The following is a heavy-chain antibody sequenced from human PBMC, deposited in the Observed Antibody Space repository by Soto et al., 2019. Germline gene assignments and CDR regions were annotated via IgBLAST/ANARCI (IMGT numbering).Heavy chain of an antibody. CDR3: ARAVEVAADFDY. CDR2: INGGNGNT. J-gene: IGHJ4*02. V-gene: IGHV1-3*01. D-gene: IGHD6-19*01. CDR1: GNTVPNYA. Sequence: ASVKVSCKASGNTVPNYAIHWVRQAPGQRLEWMGWINGGNGNTYYSEHFQGRVTITRDTSASTAYMELSSLRSEDTAVYYCARAVEVAADFDYWGQGTLVTVPS.